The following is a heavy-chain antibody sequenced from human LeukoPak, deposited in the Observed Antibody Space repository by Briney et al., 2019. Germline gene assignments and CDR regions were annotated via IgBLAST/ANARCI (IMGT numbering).Heavy chain of an antibody. J-gene: IGHJ4*02. CDR2: ISWNSGSI. V-gene: IGHV3-9*01. CDR1: GFTFDDYS. Sequence: GGSLRLSCAASGFTFDDYSMHWVRHAPGKGLEWVSGISWNSGSISYADSVKGRFTISRDNAKNSLYLQMNSLRAEDTALYYCAKALGDYSNYLYYFDYWGQGTLVTVSS. CDR3: AKALGDYSNYLYYFDY. D-gene: IGHD4-11*01.